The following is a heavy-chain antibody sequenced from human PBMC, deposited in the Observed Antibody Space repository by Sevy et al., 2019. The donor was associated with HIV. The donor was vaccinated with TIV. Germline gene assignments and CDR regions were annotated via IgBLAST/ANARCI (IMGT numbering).Heavy chain of an antibody. J-gene: IGHJ4*02. CDR3: AGENAWGRGYS. V-gene: IGHV4-59*08. D-gene: IGHD1-26*01. Sequence: SETLSLTCTVSGGSITSLYWNWIRQPPGKGLEWIANIYDNGHINYNPSLRSRVTLSLDTSKNQFSLRLSSVTAADTAMYYCAGENAWGRGYSWGQGTLITVSS. CDR2: IYDNGHI. CDR1: GGSITSLY.